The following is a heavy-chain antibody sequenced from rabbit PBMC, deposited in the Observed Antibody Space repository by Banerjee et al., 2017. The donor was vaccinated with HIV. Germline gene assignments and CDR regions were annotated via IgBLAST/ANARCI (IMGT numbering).Heavy chain of an antibody. CDR1: GFSFSNKDV. Sequence: QEQLVESGGGLVKPEGSLTLTCTASGFSFSNKDVMCWVRQAPGKGLEWIACINTSSGNTVYANWAKGRFTISKTSSTTVTLQMTSLTAADTATYLCAGSLVDNANLWGPGTLVTVS. D-gene: IGHD1-1*01. CDR3: AGSLVDNANL. V-gene: IGHV1S45*01. CDR2: INTSSGNT. J-gene: IGHJ4*01.